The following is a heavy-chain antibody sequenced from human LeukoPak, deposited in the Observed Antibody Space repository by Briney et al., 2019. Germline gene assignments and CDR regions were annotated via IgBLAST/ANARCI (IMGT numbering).Heavy chain of an antibody. CDR1: GGSFSGYY. CDR3: ARARSGRRLGNWFDP. Sequence: SETLSLTCAVYGGSFSGYYWSWIRKPPGKGLEWIGEINHSGSTNYNPSLKSRVTISVDTSKNQFSLKLSSVTAADTAVYYCARARSGRRLGNWFDPWGQGTLVTVSS. D-gene: IGHD4-17*01. V-gene: IGHV4-34*01. CDR2: INHSGST. J-gene: IGHJ5*02.